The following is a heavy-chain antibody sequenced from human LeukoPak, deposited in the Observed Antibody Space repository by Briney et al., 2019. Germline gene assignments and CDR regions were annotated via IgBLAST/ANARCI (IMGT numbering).Heavy chain of an antibody. CDR2: IGTAGDT. Sequence: TGGSLRLSCAASGFTFSSYDMHWVRQVTGKGLEWVSAIGTAGDTYYPGSVKGRFTISRENAKNSLYLQMNSLRAEDTAVYYCARAAPGYYGMDVWGQGTTVTVSS. J-gene: IGHJ6*02. V-gene: IGHV3-13*01. CDR1: GFTFSSYD. CDR3: ARAAPGYYGMDV.